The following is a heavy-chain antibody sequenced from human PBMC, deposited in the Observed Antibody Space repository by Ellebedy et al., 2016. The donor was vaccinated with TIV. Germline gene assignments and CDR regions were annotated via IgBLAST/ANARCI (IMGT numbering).Heavy chain of an antibody. CDR2: IIPLSGRP. CDR1: GGTFSNDA. D-gene: IGHD6-19*01. Sequence: AASVKVSCKASGGTFSNDAISWVRQAPGQGLEWMGGIIPLSGRPKYAQKFQGSVTISADTSTSTAYMELSSLRSEDTAVYYCAREPWDSSLSMDVWGPGTTVTVSS. V-gene: IGHV1-69*06. J-gene: IGHJ6*02. CDR3: AREPWDSSLSMDV.